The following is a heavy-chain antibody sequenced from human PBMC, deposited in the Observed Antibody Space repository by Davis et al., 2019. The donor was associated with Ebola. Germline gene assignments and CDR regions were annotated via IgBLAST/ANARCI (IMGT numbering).Heavy chain of an antibody. CDR2: ISAYTCDS. Sequence: AASVKVSCKASGYTFTSCGISWVRPAPGQGLEWMGWISAYTCDSNYAQKFKGRVTMTTDTSTSTAYMELRSLRSDDTAVYYCARDVVVVAATDWFDPWGQGTLVTVSS. V-gene: IGHV1-18*01. D-gene: IGHD2-15*01. CDR3: ARDVVVVAATDWFDP. CDR1: GYTFTSCG. J-gene: IGHJ5*02.